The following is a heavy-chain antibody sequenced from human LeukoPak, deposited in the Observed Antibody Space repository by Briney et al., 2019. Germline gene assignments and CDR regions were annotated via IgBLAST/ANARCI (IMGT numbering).Heavy chain of an antibody. V-gene: IGHV4-59*01. J-gene: IGHJ4*02. CDR1: GGSISSYY. Sequence: SETLSLTCTVSGGSISSYYWSWIRQPPGKRLEWIGYIYYRGSTNYNPSLESRVTISVDTSKNQFSLKLSSVTAADTAVYYCARVLTSMAAANWGQGTLVTVSS. D-gene: IGHD6-13*01. CDR2: IYYRGST. CDR3: ARVLTSMAAAN.